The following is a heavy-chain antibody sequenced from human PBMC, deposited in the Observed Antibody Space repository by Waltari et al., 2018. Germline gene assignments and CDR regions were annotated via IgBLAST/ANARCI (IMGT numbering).Heavy chain of an antibody. J-gene: IGHJ4*02. CDR3: SRDAYSLLAGSTFDS. D-gene: IGHD3-9*01. Sequence: EVQLVESGGGLVQPGRSLRLSCTASGFTFGDYTMTWFRQAPGKGLEWVGVIRSRSHGGTREYAASVKGRFTISRDDSKSIAYLQMNSLKTEDTAVYFCSRDAYSLLAGSTFDSWGQGTLVTVSS. CDR1: GFTFGDYT. CDR2: IRSRSHGGTR. V-gene: IGHV3-49*03.